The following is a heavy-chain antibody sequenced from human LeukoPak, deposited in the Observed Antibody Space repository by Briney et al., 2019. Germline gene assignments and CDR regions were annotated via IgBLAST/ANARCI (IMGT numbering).Heavy chain of an antibody. CDR3: VRAKEQQPLNY. D-gene: IGHD6-13*01. CDR1: GFTFSSYW. V-gene: IGHV3-7*01. CDR2: IKQDGSEK. J-gene: IGHJ4*02. Sequence: GGSLRLSCAASGFTFSSYWMSWVRQAPGKGLEWVANIKQDGSEKYYVDSVKGRFTISRDNAKNSLYLQMNSLRAEDTAVYYCVRAKEQQPLNYWGQGTLVTVSS.